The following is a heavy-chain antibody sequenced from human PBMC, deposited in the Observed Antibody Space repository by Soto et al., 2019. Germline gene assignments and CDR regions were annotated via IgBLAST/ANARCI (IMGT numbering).Heavy chain of an antibody. CDR2: INHSGST. CDR3: ARVSFHSGYYDSSGPFDY. Sequence: SETLSLTCAVYGGSCSGYYWSWIRQPPGKGLEWIGEINHSGSTNYNPSLKSRVTISVDTSKNQFSLKLSSVTAADTAVYYCARVSFHSGYYDSSGPFDYWGQGTLVTVSS. D-gene: IGHD3-22*01. V-gene: IGHV4-34*01. CDR1: GGSCSGYY. J-gene: IGHJ4*02.